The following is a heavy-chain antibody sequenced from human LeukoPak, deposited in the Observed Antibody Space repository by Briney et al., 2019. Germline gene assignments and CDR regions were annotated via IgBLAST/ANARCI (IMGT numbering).Heavy chain of an antibody. CDR1: GFTVSSNY. CDR2: IYSGGST. J-gene: IGHJ4*02. D-gene: IGHD3-10*01. V-gene: IGHV3-53*01. CDR3: ARGYLEGVDY. Sequence: PGGSLRLSCAAFGFTVSSNYMSWVRQAPGKGLEWVSIIYSGGSTFYADSVKGRFTISRDNSKNTLYLQMNSLRAEDTAVYYCARGYLEGVDYWGQGTLVTVSS.